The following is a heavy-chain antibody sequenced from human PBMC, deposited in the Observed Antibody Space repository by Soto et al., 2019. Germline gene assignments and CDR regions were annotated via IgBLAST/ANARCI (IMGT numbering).Heavy chain of an antibody. CDR2: VYYTGTT. V-gene: IGHV4-59*01. Sequence: QVLLQESGPGQVKPSETLSLTCTVSGGSIGSYHWSWVRQPPGKGLEWIASVYYTGTTNYNPSLGSRVTISIDAPENQISLKLTSVTAADTAFYYCARDMVLTGMFDLWGQGTLVTVSS. CDR3: ARDMVLTGMFDL. J-gene: IGHJ5*02. D-gene: IGHD3-10*01. CDR1: GGSIGSYH.